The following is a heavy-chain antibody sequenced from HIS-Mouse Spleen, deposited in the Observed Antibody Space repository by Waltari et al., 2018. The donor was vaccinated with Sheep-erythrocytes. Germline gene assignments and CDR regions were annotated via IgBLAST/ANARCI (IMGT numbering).Heavy chain of an antibody. V-gene: IGHV4-31*03. CDR2: IYHSGRT. D-gene: IGHD7-27*01. J-gene: IGHJ4*02. CDR1: GGSISSGGYY. CDR3: ARDPLTGADY. Sequence: QVQLQESGPGLVKPSQTLSLTCTVSGGSISSGGYYWSWIRQHPGKGLEWIGYIYHSGRTNYNPALKGRVTISVDTSKNQFSLKLSSVTAADTAVYYCARDPLTGADYWGQGTLVTVSS.